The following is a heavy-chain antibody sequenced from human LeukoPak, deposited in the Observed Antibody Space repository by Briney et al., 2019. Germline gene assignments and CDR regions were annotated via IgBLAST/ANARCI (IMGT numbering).Heavy chain of an antibody. J-gene: IGHJ5*01. V-gene: IGHV3-23*01. D-gene: IGHD3-10*01. Sequence: GRSLRLSCATSGFTFGSYAMTWVRQAPGKGLEWVSGITGVDSTPYYADSVKGRFTISRDNSKNTLYLQMNSLRGEDTAAYHCAKDAVRGSGRINWFDSWGQGTLVTVSS. CDR2: ITGVDSTP. CDR1: GFTFGSYA. CDR3: AKDAVRGSGRINWFDS.